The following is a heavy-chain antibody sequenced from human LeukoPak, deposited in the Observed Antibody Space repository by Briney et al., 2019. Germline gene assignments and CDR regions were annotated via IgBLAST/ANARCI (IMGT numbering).Heavy chain of an antibody. D-gene: IGHD1-26*01. CDR3: ARDRAGATSADC. V-gene: IGHV4-39*07. CDR1: GDSISSSNYY. J-gene: IGHJ4*02. Sequence: SETLSLTCTVSGDSISSSNYYWGWIRQPPGKGLEWIGSMSYSGSTFYNASLKSRITISVDTSKNQCSLKLTSVTAADTAVYYCARDRAGATSADCWGQGTLVTVSS. CDR2: MSYSGST.